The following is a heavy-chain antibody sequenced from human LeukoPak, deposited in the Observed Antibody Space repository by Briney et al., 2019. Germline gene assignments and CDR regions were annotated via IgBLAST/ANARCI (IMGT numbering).Heavy chain of an antibody. CDR3: ARAYSSGWSLFDY. CDR2: VNSDGSST. J-gene: IGHJ4*02. CDR1: GFPFSSYW. D-gene: IGHD6-19*01. V-gene: IGHV3-74*01. Sequence: GGSLRLSCAASGFPFSSYWMHWVRQAPGEGLVWVSRVNSDGSSTNYADSVKGRFTISRDNAKNTLYLQMNSLRAEDTAVYYCARAYSSGWSLFDYWGQGTLVTVSS.